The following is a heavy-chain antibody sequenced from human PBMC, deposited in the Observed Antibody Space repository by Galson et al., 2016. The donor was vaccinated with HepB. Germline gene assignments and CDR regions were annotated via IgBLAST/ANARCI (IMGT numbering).Heavy chain of an antibody. V-gene: IGHV3-23*01. CDR2: ISATGTRI. Sequence: SLRLSCAASGFTFSRFAISWVRQAPGKGLEWVSAISATGTRIYSADSVKGRFTISRDNANNTLYLQMHSLRSEDTAVYYCAKDPPVTADPTDAFDVWGQGTRVTFSS. J-gene: IGHJ3*01. CDR1: GFTFSRFA. CDR3: AKDPPVTADPTDAFDV. D-gene: IGHD4-17*01.